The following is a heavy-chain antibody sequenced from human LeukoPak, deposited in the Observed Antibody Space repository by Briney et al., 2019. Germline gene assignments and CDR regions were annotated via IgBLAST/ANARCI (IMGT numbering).Heavy chain of an antibody. CDR3: ARGKTTYYDYVWGSYQDY. CDR2: ISGSGGST. D-gene: IGHD3-16*02. CDR1: GFTFSSYA. J-gene: IGHJ4*02. Sequence: GGSLRLSCAASGFTFSSYAMSWVRQAPGKGLEWVSAISGSGGSTYYADSVKGRFTISRDNSKNTLYLQMNSLRAEDTAVYYCARGKTTYYDYVWGSYQDYWGQGTLVTVSS. V-gene: IGHV3-23*01.